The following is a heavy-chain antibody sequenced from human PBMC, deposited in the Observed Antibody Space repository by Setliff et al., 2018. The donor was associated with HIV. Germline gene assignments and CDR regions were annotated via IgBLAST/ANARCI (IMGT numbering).Heavy chain of an antibody. CDR3: AREGKTALVTKYFDY. CDR2: IDYSGSA. CDR1: GGSISSATYY. Sequence: SETLSLTCTVSGGSISSATYYWSWIRQYPGKGLEWIGYIDYSGSAYYNPSLKRRITISRDTSKNQFSLKMNSVTAADTAVYYCAREGKTALVTKYFDYWVQGTLVTVSS. V-gene: IGHV4-31*03. D-gene: IGHD5-18*01. J-gene: IGHJ4*02.